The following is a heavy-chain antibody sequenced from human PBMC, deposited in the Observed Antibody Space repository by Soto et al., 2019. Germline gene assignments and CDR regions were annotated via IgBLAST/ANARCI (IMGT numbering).Heavy chain of an antibody. D-gene: IGHD3-3*01. CDR1: GFTFSSYG. Sequence: QVQLVESGGGVVQPGRSLRLSCAASGFTFSSYGMHWVRQAPGKGLEWVAVIWYDGSNKYYADSVKGRFTISRDNSKNTLYLQMNSLRAEDTAVYYCARDRVRGGVNNIDYWGQGTLVTVSS. V-gene: IGHV3-33*01. CDR2: IWYDGSNK. CDR3: ARDRVRGGVNNIDY. J-gene: IGHJ4*02.